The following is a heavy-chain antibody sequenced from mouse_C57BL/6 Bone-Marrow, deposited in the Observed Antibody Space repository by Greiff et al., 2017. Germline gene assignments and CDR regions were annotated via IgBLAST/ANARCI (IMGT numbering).Heavy chain of an antibody. CDR3: ARAGGYYYGSRGYYAMDY. CDR2: IYPRSGNT. Sequence: VQLQQSGAELARPGASVKLSCTASGYTFTSYGISWVKQRTGQGLEWIGEIYPRSGNTYYNEKFKGKATLTADKSSSTAYMELRSLTSEDSAVYFCARAGGYYYGSRGYYAMDYWGQGTSVTVSS. J-gene: IGHJ4*01. V-gene: IGHV1-81*01. D-gene: IGHD1-1*01. CDR1: GYTFTSYG.